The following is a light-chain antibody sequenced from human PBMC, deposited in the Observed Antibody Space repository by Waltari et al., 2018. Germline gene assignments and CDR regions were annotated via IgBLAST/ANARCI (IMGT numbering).Light chain of an antibody. CDR2: AAS. CDR3: QQTYSTPRT. CDR1: QSISSF. Sequence: DIQMTQSPSSLSASVGDRVTITCRANQSISSFLNWYQQKPGKAPKLLIYAASSLQSGVPSRFSGSGSGTDFTLTFGSLQPEDFATYYCQQTYSTPRTFGQGTKVEIK. V-gene: IGKV1-39*01. J-gene: IGKJ1*01.